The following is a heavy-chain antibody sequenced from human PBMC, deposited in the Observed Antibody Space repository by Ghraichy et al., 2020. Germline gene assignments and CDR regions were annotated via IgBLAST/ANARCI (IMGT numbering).Heavy chain of an antibody. J-gene: IGHJ6*02. CDR2: IYYSGST. CDR1: GGSISSYY. V-gene: IGHV4-59*01. D-gene: IGHD3-3*01. CDR3: ARSSFGVVTRAYYGMDV. Sequence: SETLSLTCTVSGGSISSYYWSWIRQPPGKGLEWIGYIYYSGSTNYNPSLKSRVTISVDTSKNQFSLKLSSVTAADTAVYYCARSSFGVVTRAYYGMDVWGQGTTVTVSS.